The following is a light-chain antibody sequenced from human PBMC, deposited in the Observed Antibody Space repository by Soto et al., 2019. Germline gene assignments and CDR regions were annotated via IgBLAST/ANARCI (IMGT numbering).Light chain of an antibody. CDR1: QSISSW. CDR2: KAS. CDR3: QQYNSPRT. V-gene: IGKV1-5*03. J-gene: IGKJ1*01. Sequence: DIQMTQSPSTLSASVGDRVTITCRASQSISSWLAWYQQKPGKAPKLLIYKASSLESGVPSRFSGSGSGTEFTLTISSLQPDDFSTYSFQQYNSPRTFGQGTKVEIK.